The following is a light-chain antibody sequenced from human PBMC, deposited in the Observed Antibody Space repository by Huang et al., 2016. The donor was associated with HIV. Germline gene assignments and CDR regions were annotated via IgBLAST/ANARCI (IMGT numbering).Light chain of an antibody. CDR2: HAS. J-gene: IGKJ4*01. V-gene: IGKV1-6*01. Sequence: AIQVTQSPSSLSASVGDRVNMTCRSSHDIGNDIGWYQQKQGKAPKLLKHHASTLQSGTPSRFSGSGSGTDFTLHISSLQPEDFATYYCLQNYNYPLTFGGGTKVEIK. CDR1: HDIGND. CDR3: LQNYNYPLT.